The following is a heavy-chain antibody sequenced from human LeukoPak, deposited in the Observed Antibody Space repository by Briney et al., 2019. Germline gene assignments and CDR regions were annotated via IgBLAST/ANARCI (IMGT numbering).Heavy chain of an antibody. CDR3: ARQRRTFDAFDI. J-gene: IGHJ3*02. Sequence: GGSLRLSCAASGFTFSSSNMNWVRQAPGKGLEWVSYISSSSTVKYYADSVKGRFTISRDNAKNSLYLQMNSLRAEDTAVYYCARQRRTFDAFDIWGQGTMVTVSS. D-gene: IGHD2/OR15-2a*01. V-gene: IGHV3-48*04. CDR1: GFTFSSSN. CDR2: ISSSSTVK.